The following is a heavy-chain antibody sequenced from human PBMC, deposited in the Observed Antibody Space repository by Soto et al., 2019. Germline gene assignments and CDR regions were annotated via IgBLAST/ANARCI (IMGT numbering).Heavy chain of an antibody. Sequence: GGSLRLSCAASGFTFSSYVMSWVRQAPGKGLEWVSAISGSGSGTYYADSVKGRFTISRDNSKNTLYVQMNSLRAEDTAVYYCVKGRSGYDFYYWGQGTLVTVSS. CDR1: GFTFSSYV. D-gene: IGHD5-12*01. CDR2: ISGSGSGT. V-gene: IGHV3-23*01. CDR3: VKGRSGYDFYY. J-gene: IGHJ4*02.